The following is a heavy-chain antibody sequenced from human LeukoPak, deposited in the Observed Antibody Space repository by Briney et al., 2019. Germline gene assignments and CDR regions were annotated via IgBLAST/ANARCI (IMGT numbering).Heavy chain of an antibody. D-gene: IGHD6-13*01. Sequence: HRASVKVSCKASGYTFTSYGISWVRQAPGQGLEWMGWISAYNGNTNYAQKLQARVTMTTDTSTSTAYMELRSLRSDDTAVYYCARGQQQLVFLHPTTFDYWGQGTLVTVSS. CDR2: ISAYNGNT. CDR1: GYTFTSYG. CDR3: ARGQQQLVFLHPTTFDY. J-gene: IGHJ4*02. V-gene: IGHV1-18*01.